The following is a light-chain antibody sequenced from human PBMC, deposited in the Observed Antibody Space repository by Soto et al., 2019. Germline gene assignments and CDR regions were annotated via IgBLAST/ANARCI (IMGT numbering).Light chain of an antibody. CDR3: SAYTARSTLV. Sequence: QSALTQPPSASGSRGQSVTISCTGTSSDVGGYNYVSWYQQHPGKAPKLMIYEVSKRPSGVPDRFSGSKSGNTASLTVSGLQADDEADYYCSAYTARSTLVFGGGTKVTVL. J-gene: IGLJ3*02. V-gene: IGLV2-8*01. CDR1: SSDVGGYNY. CDR2: EVS.